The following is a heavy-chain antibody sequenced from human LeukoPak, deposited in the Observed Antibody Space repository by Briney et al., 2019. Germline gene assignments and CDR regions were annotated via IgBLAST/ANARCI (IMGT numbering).Heavy chain of an antibody. J-gene: IGHJ6*03. Sequence: GGSLRLSCAASGFTFSRYDMSWVPQAPGRGLEWVSAISGRGGRTYYADSVRGRLNISRDSSQNTLYLQMNSLRAEDTAVYYCAKTYSSSRAHYYDYFYMDVWGKGATVTISS. CDR1: GFTFSRYD. CDR2: ISGRGGRT. CDR3: AKTYSSSRAHYYDYFYMDV. D-gene: IGHD6-13*01. V-gene: IGHV3-23*01.